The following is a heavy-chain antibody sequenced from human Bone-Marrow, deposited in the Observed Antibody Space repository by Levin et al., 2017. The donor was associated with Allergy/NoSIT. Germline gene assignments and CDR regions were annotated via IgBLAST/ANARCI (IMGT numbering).Heavy chain of an antibody. J-gene: IGHJ5*02. CDR3: ARRITMVRGVIMVGWFDP. CDR2: ISYDGSNK. V-gene: IGHV3-30-3*01. CDR1: GFTFSSYA. Sequence: SCAASGFTFSSYAMHWVRQAPGKGLEWVAVISYDGSNKYYADSVKGRFTISRDNSKNTLYLQMNSLRAEDTAVYYCARRITMVRGVIMVGWFDPWGQGTLVTVSS. D-gene: IGHD3-10*01.